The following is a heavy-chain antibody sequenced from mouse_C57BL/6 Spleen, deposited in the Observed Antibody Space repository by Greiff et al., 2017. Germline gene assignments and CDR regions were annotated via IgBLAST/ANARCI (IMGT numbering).Heavy chain of an antibody. CDR2: IHPSDGDT. J-gene: IGHJ4*01. Sequence: VQLQQPGAELVKPGASVKVSCKASGYTFTSYWMHWVKQRPGQGLEWIGRIHPSDGDTNYNQKFKGKATLTVDKSSSTAYMQLSSLTSEDSAVYYWAIGESSYDMDDWGQGTSVTVSS. D-gene: IGHD1-1*01. CDR3: AIGESSYDMDD. CDR1: GYTFTSYW. V-gene: IGHV1-74*01.